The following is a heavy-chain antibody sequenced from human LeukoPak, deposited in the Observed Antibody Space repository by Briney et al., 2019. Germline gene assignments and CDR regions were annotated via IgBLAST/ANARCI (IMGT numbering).Heavy chain of an antibody. Sequence: PSETLSLTCTVSGGSISSGDYYWSWIRQPPGKGLEWIGYIYYSGSTYYNPSLRSRVTISVDTSKNQFSLKLSSVTAADTAVYYCAREGAVFYSSSSFDYWGQGTLVTVSS. CDR3: AREGAVFYSSSSFDY. V-gene: IGHV4-30-4*08. D-gene: IGHD6-19*01. CDR1: GGSISSGDYY. CDR2: IYYSGST. J-gene: IGHJ4*02.